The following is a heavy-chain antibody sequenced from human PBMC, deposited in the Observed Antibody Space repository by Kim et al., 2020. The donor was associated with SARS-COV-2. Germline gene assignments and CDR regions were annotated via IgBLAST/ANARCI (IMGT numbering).Heavy chain of an antibody. D-gene: IGHD2-15*01. CDR2: INHSGST. CDR3: ARGCSGGSCYSSGY. V-gene: IGHV4-34*01. Sequence: SETLSLTCAVYGGSFSGYYWSWIRQPPGKGLEWIGEINHSGSTNYNPSLKSRVTISVDTSKNQFSLKLSSVTAADTAVYYCARGCSGGSCYSSGYWGQG. CDR1: GGSFSGYY. J-gene: IGHJ4*02.